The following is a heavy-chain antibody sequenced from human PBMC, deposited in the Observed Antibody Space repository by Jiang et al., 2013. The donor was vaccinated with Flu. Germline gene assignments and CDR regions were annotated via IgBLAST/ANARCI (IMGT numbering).Heavy chain of an antibody. D-gene: IGHD5-12*01. CDR3: ARDAGIVATNWVFDY. Sequence: APGKGLEWVAVISYDGSNKYYADSVKGRFTISRDNSKNTLYLQMNSLRAEDTAVYYCARDAGIVATNWVFDYWGQGTLVTVSS. J-gene: IGHJ4*02. CDR2: ISYDGSNK. V-gene: IGHV3-30*04.